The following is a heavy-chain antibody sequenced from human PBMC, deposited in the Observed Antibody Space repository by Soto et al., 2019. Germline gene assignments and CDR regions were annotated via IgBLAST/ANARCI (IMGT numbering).Heavy chain of an antibody. CDR2: IRSKAYGGTT. J-gene: IGHJ5*02. V-gene: IGHV3-49*04. CDR3: TRAHYDSSGYYPNWFDP. Sequence: GGSLRLSCTASGFTFGDYAINWVRQVPGKGLEWVGFIRSKAYGGTTEYAASVKGRFTISRDDSKSIAYLQMNSLKTEDTAVYYCTRAHYDSSGYYPNWFDPWGQGTLVTVSS. D-gene: IGHD3-22*01. CDR1: GFTFGDYA.